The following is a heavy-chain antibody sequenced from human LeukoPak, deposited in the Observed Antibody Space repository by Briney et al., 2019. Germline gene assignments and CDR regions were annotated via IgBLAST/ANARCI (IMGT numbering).Heavy chain of an antibody. J-gene: IGHJ4*02. CDR1: GGSISSSNW. D-gene: IGHD2-21*02. Sequence: SGTLSLTCAVSGGSISSSNWWSWVRQPPGKGLEWIGEIYHSGSTNYNPSLKSRVTISVDKSKNQFSLKPSSVTAADTAVYYCARGFPCGGDCYSPYFDYWGQGTLVTVSS. V-gene: IGHV4-4*02. CDR2: IYHSGST. CDR3: ARGFPCGGDCYSPYFDY.